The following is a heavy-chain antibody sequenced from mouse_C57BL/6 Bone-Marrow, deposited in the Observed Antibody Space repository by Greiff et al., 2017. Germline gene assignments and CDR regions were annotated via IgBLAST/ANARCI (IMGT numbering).Heavy chain of an antibody. V-gene: IGHV1-22*01. Sequence: EVQLQQSGPELVKPGASVKMSCKASGYTFTDYNMHWVKQSHGKSLEWIGYINPNNGGTSYNQKFKGTATLTVNKSSSTAYMELRSLTSEESAVYYGARTVLLWVFDDWGEGTTLTVSS. J-gene: IGHJ2*01. CDR2: INPNNGGT. CDR3: ARTVLLWVFDD. CDR1: GYTFTDYN. D-gene: IGHD2-10*01.